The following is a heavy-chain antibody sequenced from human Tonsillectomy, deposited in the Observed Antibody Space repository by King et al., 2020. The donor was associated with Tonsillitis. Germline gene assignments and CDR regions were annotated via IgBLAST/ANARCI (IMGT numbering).Heavy chain of an antibody. J-gene: IGHJ4*02. CDR2: ISGSGGST. Sequence: VQLVESGGGLVQPGGSLRLSCAASGFTFSSYAMSWVRQAPRKGLEWVSAISGSGGSTYYADSVKGRFTIPIDNSKNTLYLQMKSLRPEDTAVYYCAKPLAYCGGDCYPSYFDYWGQGNLVTVSS. CDR1: GFTFSSYA. V-gene: IGHV3-23*04. CDR3: AKPLAYCGGDCYPSYFDY. D-gene: IGHD2-21*02.